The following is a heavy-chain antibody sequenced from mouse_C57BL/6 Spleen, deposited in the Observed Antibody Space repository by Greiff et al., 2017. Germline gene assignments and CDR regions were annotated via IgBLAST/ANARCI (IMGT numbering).Heavy chain of an antibody. J-gene: IGHJ1*03. CDR3: AKVYYGSRGDWCFDV. Sequence: VKLVESGPELVKPGASVKISCKASGYAFSSSWMNWVKQRPGKGLEWIGRIYPGDGDTNYNGKFKGKATLTADKSSSTAYMQLSSLTSEDSAVYFCAKVYYGSRGDWCFDVWGTGTTVTVSS. CDR1: GYAFSSSW. V-gene: IGHV1-82*01. D-gene: IGHD1-1*01. CDR2: IYPGDGDT.